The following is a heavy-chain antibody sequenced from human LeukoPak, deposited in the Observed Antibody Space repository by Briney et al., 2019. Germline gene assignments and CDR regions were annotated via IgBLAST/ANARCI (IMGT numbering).Heavy chain of an antibody. Sequence: ASVKVSCKSSVYTITYYYIHWVRQATGQGLEWIGWINPTNGGTNYVQKRQCRVTITRDTSISTAYMDLSSLRSDDTAVYYCARDRGNRGYSFNNWGQGTLVTVSS. V-gene: IGHV1-2*02. J-gene: IGHJ4*02. CDR2: INPTNGGT. CDR1: VYTITYYY. CDR3: ARDRGNRGYSFNN. D-gene: IGHD5-18*01.